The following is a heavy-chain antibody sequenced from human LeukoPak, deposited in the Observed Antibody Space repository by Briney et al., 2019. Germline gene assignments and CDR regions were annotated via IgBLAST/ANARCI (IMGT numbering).Heavy chain of an antibody. J-gene: IGHJ4*02. D-gene: IGHD6-13*01. Sequence: GGSLRLSCAASGFTFSSYSMNWVRQAPGKGLEWVAVISYDGSNKYYADSVKGRFTISRDNSKNTLYLQMNSLRAEDTAVYYCARDQIAAALFDYWGQGTLVTVSS. V-gene: IGHV3-30*03. CDR3: ARDQIAAALFDY. CDR1: GFTFSSYS. CDR2: ISYDGSNK.